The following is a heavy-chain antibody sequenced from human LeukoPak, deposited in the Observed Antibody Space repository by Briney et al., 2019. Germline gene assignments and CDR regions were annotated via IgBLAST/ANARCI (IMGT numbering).Heavy chain of an antibody. V-gene: IGHV1-69*04. D-gene: IGHD2-15*01. Sequence: SVKVSCKASGGTFSSYAISWVRQAPGQGLEWMGRIIPILGIANYAQKFQGRVTITADKSTSTAYMELSSLRSEDAAVYFCARVDGSPDYWGQGTLVTVSS. J-gene: IGHJ4*02. CDR1: GGTFSSYA. CDR3: ARVDGSPDY. CDR2: IIPILGIA.